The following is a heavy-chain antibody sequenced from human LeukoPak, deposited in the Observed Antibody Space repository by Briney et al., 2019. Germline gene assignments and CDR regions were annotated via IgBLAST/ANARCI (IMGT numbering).Heavy chain of an antibody. CDR1: GYTFTNYD. Sequence: ASVTVSCKASGYTFTNYDINWVRQATGQGLEWMGWINPNSGYTGYAQKFQGRVTVTRDTSIRTAYMDLSRLRSEDTAVYYCARGNRLYSSSWSSLAFDIWGQGTMVTVSS. CDR3: ARGNRLYSSSWSSLAFDI. V-gene: IGHV1-8*01. J-gene: IGHJ3*02. CDR2: INPNSGYT. D-gene: IGHD6-13*01.